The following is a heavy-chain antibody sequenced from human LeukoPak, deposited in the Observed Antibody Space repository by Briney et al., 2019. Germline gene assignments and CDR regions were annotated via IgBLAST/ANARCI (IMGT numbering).Heavy chain of an antibody. J-gene: IGHJ4*02. V-gene: IGHV3-53*01. D-gene: IGHD3-22*01. CDR3: ARADYYDSSGYNDY. CDR1: GFTVSSNY. CDR2: IYSGGNT. Sequence: GGSLRLSCAASGFTVSSNYMSWVRQAPGKGLEWVSLIYSGGNTYYPDSVKGRFTISRDNSKNTLYLQMTSLRAEDTAVYYCARADYYDSSGYNDYWGQGTLVTVSS.